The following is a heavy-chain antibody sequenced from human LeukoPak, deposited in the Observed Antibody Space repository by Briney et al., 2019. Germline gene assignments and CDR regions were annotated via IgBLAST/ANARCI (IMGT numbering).Heavy chain of an antibody. CDR2: IYHNGKT. V-gene: IGHV4-39*01. CDR3: ARQTGSGLFILP. D-gene: IGHD3/OR15-3a*01. Sequence: SETLSLTCTVSGGSIINYDYYWGWIRQAPGKGLEWTGSIYHNGKTYYNPSLKSRVTISVDTSKNQFSLRLTSVTAADTAVYYCARQTGSGLFILPGGQGTLVTVSS. CDR1: GGSIINYDYY. J-gene: IGHJ4*02.